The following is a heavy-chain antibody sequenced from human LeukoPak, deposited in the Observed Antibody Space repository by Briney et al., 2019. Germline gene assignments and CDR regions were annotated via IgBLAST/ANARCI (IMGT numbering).Heavy chain of an antibody. CDR3: ARERSWGDFWSGYRPHLDY. J-gene: IGHJ4*02. CDR2: IKQDGSEK. D-gene: IGHD3-3*01. Sequence: GGSLRLSCAASGFTFSSYWMSWVRQAPGKGLEWVANIKQDGSEKYYVDSVKGRFTISRDNAKNSLYLQMNSLRAEDTAVYYCARERSWGDFWSGYRPHLDYRGQGTLVTVSS. CDR1: GFTFSSYW. V-gene: IGHV3-7*05.